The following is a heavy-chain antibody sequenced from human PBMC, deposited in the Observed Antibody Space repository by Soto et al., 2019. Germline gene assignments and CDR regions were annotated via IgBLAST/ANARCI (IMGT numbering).Heavy chain of an antibody. CDR3: ARGNRQENCFYGMDV. Sequence: QVQLVESGGGVVQPGRSLRLSCAASGFTFSTYAMHWVRQARGKGLEWVAVMSYDGSSKSYGDSVKGRFSISRDNSKNTVFLQMGSLRAEDTALYYCARGNRQENCFYGMDVWGQGTTVTVSS. CDR2: MSYDGSSK. CDR1: GFTFSTYA. V-gene: IGHV3-30-3*01. J-gene: IGHJ6*02.